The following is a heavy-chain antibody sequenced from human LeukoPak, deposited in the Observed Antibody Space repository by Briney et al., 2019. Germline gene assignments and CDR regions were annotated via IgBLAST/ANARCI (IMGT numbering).Heavy chain of an antibody. CDR3: AKAGGYFDLSDYFDY. CDR2: ISSSDNII. J-gene: IGHJ4*02. Sequence: GGSLRLSCAASGFIFSDYYMTWIRQAPGKGLEWVSYISSSDNIIHYADSVKGRFTISRDNSKNTLYLQMNSLRAEDTAVYYCAKAGGYFDLSDYFDYWGQGTLVTVSS. CDR1: GFIFSDYY. V-gene: IGHV3-11*01. D-gene: IGHD3-9*01.